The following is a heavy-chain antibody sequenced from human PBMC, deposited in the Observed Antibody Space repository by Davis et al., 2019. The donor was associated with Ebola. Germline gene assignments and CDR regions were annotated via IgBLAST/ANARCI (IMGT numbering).Heavy chain of an antibody. CDR2: INPNSGGT. J-gene: IGHJ4*02. Sequence: ASVKVSCKASGYTLTDYYMHWVRQAPGQGLEWMGWINPNSGGTNYAQKFQGRVTMTRDTSLSPAYMALSGLRSDDTAVYYCARGTSCYINYWGQGTLVTVSS. CDR1: GYTLTDYY. V-gene: IGHV1-2*02. CDR3: ARGTSCYINY. D-gene: IGHD2-2*02.